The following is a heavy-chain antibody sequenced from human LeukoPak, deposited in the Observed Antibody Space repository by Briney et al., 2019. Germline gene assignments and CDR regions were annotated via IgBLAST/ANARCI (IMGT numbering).Heavy chain of an antibody. V-gene: IGHV1-8*01. D-gene: IGHD3-16*01. J-gene: IGHJ3*02. CDR1: GYTFTSYD. CDR3: ASPGEGYAPAFDI. CDR2: MNPNSGNA. Sequence: ASVKVSCKASGYTFTSYDINWVRQATGQGLEWMGWMNPNSGNAGYAQKFQGRVTMTRNTSISTAYMELSSLRSEDTAVYYCASPGEGYAPAFDIWGQGTMVTVSS.